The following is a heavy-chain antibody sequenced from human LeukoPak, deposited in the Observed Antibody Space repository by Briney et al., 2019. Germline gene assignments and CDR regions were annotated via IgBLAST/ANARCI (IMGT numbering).Heavy chain of an antibody. D-gene: IGHD3-22*01. CDR1: AFTISDYW. Sequence: PGGSLRLSCAASAFTISDYWMSWVRQTPGKGLEWVAVISYDGSNKYYADSVKGRFTISRDNSKNTLYLQMNSLRAEDTAVYYCARDGSLYDSSGYYYLWGQGTLVTVSS. J-gene: IGHJ4*02. CDR2: ISYDGSNK. V-gene: IGHV3-30-3*01. CDR3: ARDGSLYDSSGYYYL.